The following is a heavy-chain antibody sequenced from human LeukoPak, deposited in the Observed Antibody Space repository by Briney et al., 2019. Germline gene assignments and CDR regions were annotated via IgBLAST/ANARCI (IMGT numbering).Heavy chain of an antibody. Sequence: GGSLRLSCAASGFTFSSYWMSWVRQAPGKGLEWVANIKQDGSEKYYVDSVKGRFTISRDNAKNSLYLQMNSLRAEDTAVYYCARGGSGFTPPTNYDYWGQGTLVTVSS. CDR2: IKQDGSEK. CDR1: GFTFSSYW. V-gene: IGHV3-7*04. CDR3: ARGGSGFTPPTNYDY. D-gene: IGHD3-10*01. J-gene: IGHJ4*02.